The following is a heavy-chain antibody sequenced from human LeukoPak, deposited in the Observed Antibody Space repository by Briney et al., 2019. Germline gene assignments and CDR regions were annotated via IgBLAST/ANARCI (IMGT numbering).Heavy chain of an antibody. CDR2: IYHSGST. Sequence: GSLRLSCAASGFTFSSNSMNWVRQAPGKGLEWIGEIYHSGSTNYNPSLKSRVTISVDKSKNQFSLKLSSVTAADTAVYYCARVGYGDYPNPGAFDIWGQGTMVAVSS. CDR3: ARVGYGDYPNPGAFDI. V-gene: IGHV4-4*02. D-gene: IGHD4-17*01. J-gene: IGHJ3*02. CDR1: GFTFSSNSM.